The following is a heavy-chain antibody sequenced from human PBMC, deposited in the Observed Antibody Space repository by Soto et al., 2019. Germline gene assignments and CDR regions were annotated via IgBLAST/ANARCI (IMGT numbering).Heavy chain of an antibody. V-gene: IGHV3-23*01. D-gene: IGHD1-26*01. Sequence: GGSLRLSCAVSGLAFSRYAMSWVRQAPGKGLEWVSAIINTGGDTLYADSVKARFTISRDNFKNTLYLQMNSLRAEDAAIYYCAKASGESYPESRVFDQWGQGTRVTVSS. CDR1: GLAFSRYA. CDR2: IINTGGDT. J-gene: IGHJ4*02. CDR3: AKASGESYPESRVFDQ.